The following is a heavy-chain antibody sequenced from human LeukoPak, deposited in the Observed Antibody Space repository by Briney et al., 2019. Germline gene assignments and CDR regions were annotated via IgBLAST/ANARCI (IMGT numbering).Heavy chain of an antibody. J-gene: IGHJ4*02. D-gene: IGHD3-22*01. Sequence: PSETLSLTCTVSGGSISSSSYYWGWIRQPPGKGLEWIGSIYYSGSTYYNPSLKSRVTISVDTSKNQFSLKLSSVTAADTAVYYCAAITMIVGGEDYWGQGTLVTVSS. CDR3: AAITMIVGGEDY. CDR2: IYYSGST. V-gene: IGHV4-39*01. CDR1: GGSISSSSYY.